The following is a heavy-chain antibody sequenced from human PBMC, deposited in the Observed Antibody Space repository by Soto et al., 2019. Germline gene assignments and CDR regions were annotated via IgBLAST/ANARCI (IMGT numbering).Heavy chain of an antibody. J-gene: IGHJ4*01. CDR1: GFTFSAFA. D-gene: IGHD3-9*01. V-gene: IGHV3-64*01. CDR3: PRAPSLTRLYDH. Sequence: EVQLVESGGGLVQPGGSLRLSCAASGFTFSAFAMHWVRLAPGKGLEYVSAISNNGDGTYDANSVKGRFIIFRDNSKSPLLLHKKSLRSDDIAMYLCPRAPSLTRLYDHWGHGTLVTASS. CDR2: ISNNGDGT.